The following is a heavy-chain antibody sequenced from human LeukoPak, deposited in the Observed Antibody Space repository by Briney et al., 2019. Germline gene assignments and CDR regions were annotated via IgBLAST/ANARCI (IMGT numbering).Heavy chain of an antibody. Sequence: ASVKVPCKASGYTFSNYGVSWVRQAPGQGLEWMGWISAYNGNTNYAQKLQGRLTMTTDTSTSTAYMELRSLRSDDTAVYYCARDIGSGSGWREPRNWGQGTLVTVSS. CDR2: ISAYNGNT. CDR1: GYTFSNYG. CDR3: ARDIGSGSGWREPRN. J-gene: IGHJ4*02. D-gene: IGHD6-19*01. V-gene: IGHV1-18*01.